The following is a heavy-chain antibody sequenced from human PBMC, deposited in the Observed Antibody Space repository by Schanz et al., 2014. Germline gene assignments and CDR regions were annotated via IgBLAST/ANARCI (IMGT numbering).Heavy chain of an antibody. Sequence: QVLLQESGPGVVKPSGTLSLTCAVSGGSIISSTWWGWVRQPPGKGLEWIGEIYHNGDTSFNPSRKGRAPMSVEKSKKEFSLRLTSLTAADTALYYCVRGVGAWEQRIFDYWGKGTLVTVSS. J-gene: IGHJ4*02. CDR3: VRGVGAWEQRIFDY. CDR2: IYHNGDT. V-gene: IGHV4-4*02. D-gene: IGHD1-26*01. CDR1: GGSIISSTW.